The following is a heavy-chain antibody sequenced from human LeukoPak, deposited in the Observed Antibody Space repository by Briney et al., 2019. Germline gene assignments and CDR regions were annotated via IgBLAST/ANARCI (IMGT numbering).Heavy chain of an antibody. CDR2: INPSGGST. CDR1: GYTFTSYY. CDR3: ARGPLRTMRTYYYYYMDV. D-gene: IGHD3-22*01. J-gene: IGHJ6*03. Sequence: GASVKVSCKASGYTFTSYYMHWVRQAPGQGLEWMGIINPSGGSTSYAQKFQGRVTMTRDTSTSTVYMELSSLRSEDTAVYYCARGPLRTMRTYYYYYMDVWGKGTTVTVSS. V-gene: IGHV1-46*01.